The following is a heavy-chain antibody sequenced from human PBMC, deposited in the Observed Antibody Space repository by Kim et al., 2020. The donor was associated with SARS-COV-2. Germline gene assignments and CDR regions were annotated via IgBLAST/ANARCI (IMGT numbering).Heavy chain of an antibody. J-gene: IGHJ4*02. D-gene: IGHD5-12*01. CDR3: AKASWLQLGYFDY. Sequence: YAESVKGRFTTYRDNSKNTLYLQMNSLRAEDTAVYYCAKASWLQLGYFDYWGQGTLVTVSS. V-gene: IGHV3-23*01.